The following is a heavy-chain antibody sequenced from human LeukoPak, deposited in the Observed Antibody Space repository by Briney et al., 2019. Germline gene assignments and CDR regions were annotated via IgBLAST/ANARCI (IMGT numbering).Heavy chain of an antibody. CDR1: GFKFSSYS. D-gene: IGHD2-15*01. J-gene: IGHJ5*02. CDR3: ARDAVVVVAASDNWFDG. CDR2: ISSSGGYI. Sequence: GGSLRLSCAASGFKFSSYSMKWVRQAPGKGLEWVSFISSSGGYIYYAASLKGRFTISRDNAKNSLYLQKNSPRAEDTAVYYCARDAVVVVAASDNWFDGCREGRLVTVSS. V-gene: IGHV3-21*01.